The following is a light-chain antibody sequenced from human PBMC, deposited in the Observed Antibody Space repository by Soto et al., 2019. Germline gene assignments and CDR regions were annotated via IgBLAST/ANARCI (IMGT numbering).Light chain of an antibody. Sequence: IVITKSSATLSVSPGERATLSCRASRSVSSNLAWYQQKPGQAPRLLIYSASTRATGIPARFSGSGSGTDFTLTITRLEPEDFAVYYCQQYGSSGTFGQGTKVDIK. V-gene: IGKV3-15*01. J-gene: IGKJ1*01. CDR1: RSVSSN. CDR2: SAS. CDR3: QQYGSSGT.